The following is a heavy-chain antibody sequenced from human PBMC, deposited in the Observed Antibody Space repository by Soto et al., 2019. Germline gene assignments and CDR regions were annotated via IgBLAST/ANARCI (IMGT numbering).Heavy chain of an antibody. Sequence: GGSLRLSCAASGFPFSDHAMHWVRQTPGKGLEWVSAITGRRDSTYYADSVKGRFTISRDNSKSTLYLQMMSLRAEDTAVYYCAKDLYVQPPSGWFDPWGQGTVVTVSS. J-gene: IGHJ5*02. V-gene: IGHV3-23*01. CDR3: AKDLYVQPPSGWFDP. CDR1: GFPFSDHA. D-gene: IGHD1-26*01. CDR2: ITGRRDST.